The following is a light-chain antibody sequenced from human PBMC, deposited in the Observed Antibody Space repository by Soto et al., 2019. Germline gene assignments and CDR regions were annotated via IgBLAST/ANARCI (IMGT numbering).Light chain of an antibody. CDR1: TRNIAGYNY. Sequence: LTQPASVSGSLGQSITISCTGTTRNIAGYNYIFWYQQLPGKAPKLMIYQVTIRPSGIYNRFSVSKFGNTASLPFSGLQAQNEAHYHCTSFTSSTSLDVYGTGTQLTVL. J-gene: IGLJ1*01. CDR3: TSFTSSTSLDV. V-gene: IGLV2-14*01. CDR2: QVT.